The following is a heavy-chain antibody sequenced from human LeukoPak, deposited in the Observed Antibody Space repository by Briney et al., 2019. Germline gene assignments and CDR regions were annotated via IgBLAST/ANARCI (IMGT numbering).Heavy chain of an antibody. Sequence: PGGSLRLSCAASGFTFSDYYMSWIRQAPGKGLEWVSYISSSGSTIYYADSVKGRFTISRDNAKNSLYLQMNSLRAENTAVYYCARVYYGSGSLHYYYYYMDVWGTGTTVTISS. J-gene: IGHJ6*03. CDR3: ARVYYGSGSLHYYYYYMDV. D-gene: IGHD3-10*01. CDR2: ISSSGSTI. CDR1: GFTFSDYY. V-gene: IGHV3-11*04.